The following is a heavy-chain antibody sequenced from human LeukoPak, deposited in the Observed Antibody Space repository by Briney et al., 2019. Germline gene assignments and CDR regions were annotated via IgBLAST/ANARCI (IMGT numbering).Heavy chain of an antibody. CDR3: ARTVVTYYFDT. V-gene: IGHV3-66*02. Sequence: GGSLRLSCAASGFTVSSNYMSWVRQAPGKGLEWVSVIYSGGSTYYSDSVKGRFTISRDNSKNTLYLQMNSLRAEDTAVYYCARTVVTYYFDTWGQGTLATVSS. CDR1: GFTVSSNY. D-gene: IGHD4-23*01. J-gene: IGHJ4*02. CDR2: IYSGGST.